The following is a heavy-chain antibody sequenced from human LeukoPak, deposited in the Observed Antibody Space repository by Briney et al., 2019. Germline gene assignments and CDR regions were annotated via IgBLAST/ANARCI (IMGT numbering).Heavy chain of an antibody. V-gene: IGHV3-30*02. Sequence: PGGSLRLSCAASGFTFSSYGMHWVRQAPGKGLEWVAFIRYDGSNKYYADSVKGRFTISRDNSKNTLYLQMNSLRAEDTAVYYCAKERDTAIVTLHHWGEGTLVTVSS. J-gene: IGHJ5*02. CDR3: AKERDTAIVTLHH. CDR2: IRYDGSNK. D-gene: IGHD5-18*01. CDR1: GFTFSSYG.